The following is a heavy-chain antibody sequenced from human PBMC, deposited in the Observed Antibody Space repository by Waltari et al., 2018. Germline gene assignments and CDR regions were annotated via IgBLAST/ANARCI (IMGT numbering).Heavy chain of an antibody. CDR3: AKYFTDLVVAATDWFDP. J-gene: IGHJ5*02. CDR1: GFTFSSYA. V-gene: IGHV3-23*01. Sequence: VQPGGSLRLSCAASGFTFSSYAMSWVRQAPGKGLEWISTIGGSGGVTYYADSVKGRFTISRDNSKNMLYVQMNSLRAEDTAVYYCAKYFTDLVVAATDWFDPWGQGTLVTVSS. CDR2: IGGSGGVT. D-gene: IGHD2-15*01.